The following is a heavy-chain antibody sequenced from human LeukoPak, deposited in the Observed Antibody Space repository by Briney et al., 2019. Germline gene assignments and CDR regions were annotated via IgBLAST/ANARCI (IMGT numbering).Heavy chain of an antibody. J-gene: IGHJ4*02. CDR2: INAGNGNT. Sequence: GASVKVSCTASGYTFTSYARHWVRQAPGQRLEWMGWINAGNGNTKYSQKFQGRVTITRDTSASTAYMELSSLRSEDTAVYYCARDSLCCSSTSCLSPFDYWGQGTLVTVSS. CDR1: GYTFTSYA. CDR3: ARDSLCCSSTSCLSPFDY. V-gene: IGHV1-3*01. D-gene: IGHD2-2*01.